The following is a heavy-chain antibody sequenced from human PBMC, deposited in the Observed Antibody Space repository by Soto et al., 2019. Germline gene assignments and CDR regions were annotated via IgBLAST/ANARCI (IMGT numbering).Heavy chain of an antibody. D-gene: IGHD3-10*01. CDR2: IYYSGST. CDR1: GGSISSGDYY. J-gene: IGHJ4*02. CDR3: AGEDVFLWFGESGPFDY. Sequence: SETLSLPCTVSGGSISSGDYYWSWIRQPPGKGLEWIGYIYYSGSTYYNPSLKSRVTISVDTSKNQFSLKLSSVTAADTAVYYCAGEDVFLWFGESGPFDYWGQGTLVTVSS. V-gene: IGHV4-30-4*01.